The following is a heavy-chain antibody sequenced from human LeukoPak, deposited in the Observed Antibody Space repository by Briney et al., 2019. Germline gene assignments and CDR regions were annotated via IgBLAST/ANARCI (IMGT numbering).Heavy chain of an antibody. CDR2: ISGSGGST. CDR1: GFTFSSYA. V-gene: IGHV3-23*01. Sequence: GGSLRLSCAASGFTFSSYAMSWVRQAPGTGLEWVSGISGSGGSTHYADSVKGRFTISRDNSKNTLYLQMNSLRAEDTAVYYCAKDYCSGGSCYSSFDYWGQGTLVTVTS. D-gene: IGHD2-15*01. J-gene: IGHJ4*02. CDR3: AKDYCSGGSCYSSFDY.